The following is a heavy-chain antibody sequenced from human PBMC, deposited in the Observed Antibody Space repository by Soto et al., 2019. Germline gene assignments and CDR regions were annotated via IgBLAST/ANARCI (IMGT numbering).Heavy chain of an antibody. CDR3: ARLAWGSLRFLEWSTAQHFDY. Sequence: QLQLQESGPGLVKPSETLSLTCTVSGGSISSSSYYWGWIRQPPGKGLEWIGSIYYSGSTYYNPSLKSRVTRSVDTSKNQFSRKLTSVTAADTAVYYCARLAWGSLRFLEWSTAQHFDYWGQGTLVTVSS. V-gene: IGHV4-39*01. D-gene: IGHD3-3*01. CDR1: GGSISSSSYY. J-gene: IGHJ4*02. CDR2: IYYSGST.